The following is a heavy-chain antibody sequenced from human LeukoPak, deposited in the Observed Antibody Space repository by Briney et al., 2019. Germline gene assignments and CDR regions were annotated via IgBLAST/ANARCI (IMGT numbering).Heavy chain of an antibody. D-gene: IGHD3-22*01. CDR1: EFTFSNYA. Sequence: GRSLRLSCAASEFTFSNYAIHWVRQAPGKGLEWVTIISDDGNNKYYADSVKGRFTISRDNSKNTVYLQMNSLRDDDTALYYCARDGYYYDSSLDSWGQGTLVTVSP. CDR2: ISDDGNNK. J-gene: IGHJ4*02. V-gene: IGHV3-30*04. CDR3: ARDGYYYDSSLDS.